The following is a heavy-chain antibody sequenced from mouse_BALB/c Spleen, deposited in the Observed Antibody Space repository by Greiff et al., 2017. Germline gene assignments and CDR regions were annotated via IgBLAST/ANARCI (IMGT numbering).Heavy chain of an antibody. Sequence: AQLQQSGPELVKPGASVKISCKASGYSFTSYYIHWVKQRPGQGLEWIGWIFPGSGNTKYNEKFKGKATLTADTSSSTAYMQLSSLTSEDSAVYFCARYDYAMDYWGQGTSVTVSS. CDR3: ARYDYAMDY. V-gene: IGHV1-66*01. J-gene: IGHJ4*01. CDR1: GYSFTSYY. D-gene: IGHD2-3*01. CDR2: IFPGSGNT.